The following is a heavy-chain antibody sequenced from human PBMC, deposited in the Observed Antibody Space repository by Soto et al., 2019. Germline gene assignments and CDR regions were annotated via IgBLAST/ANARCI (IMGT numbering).Heavy chain of an antibody. CDR3: AVGPVPYYFDY. J-gene: IGHJ4*02. V-gene: IGHV1-3*01. D-gene: IGHD1-26*01. CDR1: GYTFTSYA. CDR2: INAGNGNT. Sequence: ASVKVSCKASGYTFTSYAMHWVRQAPGQRLEWMGWINAGNGNTKYSQKFQGRVTITRDTSASTAYMELSSLISEDTAVYYCAVGPVPYYFDYWGQGTLVTVSS.